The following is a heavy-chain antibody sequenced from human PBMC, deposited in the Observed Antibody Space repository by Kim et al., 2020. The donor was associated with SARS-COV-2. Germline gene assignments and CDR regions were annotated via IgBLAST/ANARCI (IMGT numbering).Heavy chain of an antibody. CDR1: GGSFSGYY. CDR2: INHSGST. Sequence: SETLSLTCAVYGGSFSGYYWSWIRQPPGKGLEWIGEINHSGSTNYNPSLKSRVTISVDTSKNQFSLKLSSVTAADTAVYYCARVRSSWYSVRFDYWGQGTLVTVSS. D-gene: IGHD6-13*01. J-gene: IGHJ4*02. V-gene: IGHV4-34*01. CDR3: ARVRSSWYSVRFDY.